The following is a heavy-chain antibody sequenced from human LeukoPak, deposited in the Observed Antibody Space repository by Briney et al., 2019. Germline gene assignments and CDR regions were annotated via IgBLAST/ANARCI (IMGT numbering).Heavy chain of an antibody. CDR1: GYTFTSYG. Sequence: ASVKVSCKASGYTFTSYGVSWVRQAPGQGLVWMGWISAYNGNTNYAQKLQGRVTMTTDTSTSTAYMELRSLRSDDTAVYYCARLRDCTNGVCYEGYYYYYMDVWGKGTTVTVSS. CDR2: ISAYNGNT. V-gene: IGHV1-18*01. D-gene: IGHD2-8*01. J-gene: IGHJ6*03. CDR3: ARLRDCTNGVCYEGYYYYYMDV.